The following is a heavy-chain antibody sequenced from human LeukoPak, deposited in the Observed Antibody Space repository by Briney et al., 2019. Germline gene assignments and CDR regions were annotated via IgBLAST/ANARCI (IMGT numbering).Heavy chain of an antibody. CDR1: GFTFSRHG. CDR2: IGDTGRAK. D-gene: IGHD3-16*01. J-gene: IGHJ2*01. Sequence: GRSLKLSCAASGFTFSRHGMHWVRQAPGKGLEWVAVIGDTGRAKYYADSVEGRFTASRDNFKNTLYLEMNSLRYDDTALYYCAREAAWGNWYFDHWGRGTLVTVSS. V-gene: IGHV3-33*08. CDR3: AREAAWGNWYFDH.